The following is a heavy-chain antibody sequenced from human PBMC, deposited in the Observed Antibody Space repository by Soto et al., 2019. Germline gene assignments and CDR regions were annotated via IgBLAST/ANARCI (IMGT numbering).Heavy chain of an antibody. V-gene: IGHV1-18*01. CDR2: ISAYNGNT. CDR1: GYTFTSYG. D-gene: IGHD3-10*01. CDR3: ERDMYYYGSGSYYNDSYYYGMDV. Sequence: ASVQVSCKASGYTFTSYGISWVRQAPGQGLEWMGWISAYNGNTNYAQKLQGRVTMTTDTSTSTAYMELRSLRSDDTAVYYCERDMYYYGSGSYYNDSYYYGMDVWGQGSTVTVSS. J-gene: IGHJ6*02.